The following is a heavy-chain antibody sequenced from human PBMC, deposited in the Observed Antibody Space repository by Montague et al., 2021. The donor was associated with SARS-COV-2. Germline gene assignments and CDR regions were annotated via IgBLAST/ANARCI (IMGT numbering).Heavy chain of an antibody. CDR1: GFTVNTNL. CDR3: ARSITLPAVLAS. J-gene: IGHJ5*02. D-gene: IGHD2/OR15-2a*01. Sequence: SLRLSCAASGFTVNTNLMTWVRQAPGKGLEWISIIYSGGITYYXXXVKGRFTISRDDSKNTVYLQMNSLRAEDTATYFCARSITLPAVLASWGQGTLVTVSS. V-gene: IGHV3-53*01. CDR2: IYSGGIT.